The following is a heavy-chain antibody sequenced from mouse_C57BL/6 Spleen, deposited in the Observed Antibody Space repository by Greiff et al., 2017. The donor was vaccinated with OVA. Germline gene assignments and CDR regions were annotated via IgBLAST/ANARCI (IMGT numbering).Heavy chain of an antibody. CDR1: GYTFTGYW. CDR2: ILPGSGST. CDR3: ARTPQTAQATWFAY. V-gene: IGHV1-9*01. Sequence: QVQLKESGAELMKPGASVKLSCKAPGYTFTGYWIEWVKQRPGHGLEWIGEILPGSGSTNYNEKFKGKATFTADTSSNTAYMQLSSLTTEDAAIDYCARTPQTAQATWFAYWGQGTLVTVSA. J-gene: IGHJ3*01. D-gene: IGHD3-2*02.